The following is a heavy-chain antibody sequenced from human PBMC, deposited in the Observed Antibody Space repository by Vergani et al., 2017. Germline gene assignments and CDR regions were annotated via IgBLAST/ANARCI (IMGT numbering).Heavy chain of an antibody. J-gene: IGHJ6*03. Sequence: QVQLQESGPGLVKTSQTLSLTCSVSGAYVGSSGYYWTWVRQRPGMGLDWIGYIYYSATTDYNPSLESRLTIALDTSANHLYLKLTSVTDADTAFYYGARQKAYYMDVWGKGTTVTVS. CDR2: IYYSATT. CDR1: GAYVGSSGYY. V-gene: IGHV4-31*03. CDR3: ARQKAYYMDV.